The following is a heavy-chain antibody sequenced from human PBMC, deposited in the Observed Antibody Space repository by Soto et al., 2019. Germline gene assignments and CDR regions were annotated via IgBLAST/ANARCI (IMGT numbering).Heavy chain of an antibody. D-gene: IGHD2-2*01. V-gene: IGHV1-18*01. CDR1: GYTFTSYG. CDR3: ARVGDIVVVPAADIDY. CDR2: ISAYNGNT. Sequence: ASVKISCKASGYTFTSYGISWVRQAPGQGLEWMGWISAYNGNTNYAQKLQGRVTMTTDTSTSTAYMELRSLRSDDTAVYYCARVGDIVVVPAADIDYWGQGTLVTVS. J-gene: IGHJ4*02.